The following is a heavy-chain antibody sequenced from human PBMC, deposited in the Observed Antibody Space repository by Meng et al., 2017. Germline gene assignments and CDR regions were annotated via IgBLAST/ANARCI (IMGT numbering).Heavy chain of an antibody. J-gene: IGHJ4*02. CDR3: ARDQYRHEEYYYDSSGYYDY. D-gene: IGHD3-22*01. Sequence: GESLKISCAASGFTFSSYWMSWVRQAPGKGLEWVANINQDGSEKYYVDSVKGRFTISRDNAKNSLYLQMNSLRAEDTAVYYCARDQYRHEEYYYDSSGYYDYWGQGTLVTVSS. V-gene: IGHV3-7*01. CDR1: GFTFSSYW. CDR2: INQDGSEK.